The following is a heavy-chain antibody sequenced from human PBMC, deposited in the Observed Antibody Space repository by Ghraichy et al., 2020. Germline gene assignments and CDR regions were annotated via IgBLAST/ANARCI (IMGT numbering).Heavy chain of an antibody. D-gene: IGHD4-17*01. CDR3: ASSAVTYYGTALDY. CDR2: IYTDVSTA. Sequence: GESLNISCAVSGFTFTDYWVHWVRQAPGKGLVWVSSIYTDVSTATYADSVKGRFTISRDNAKNTLYLQMNSLRADDTAVYYCASSAVTYYGTALDYWGQGKLVSASS. J-gene: IGHJ4*02. V-gene: IGHV3-74*01. CDR1: GFTFTDYW.